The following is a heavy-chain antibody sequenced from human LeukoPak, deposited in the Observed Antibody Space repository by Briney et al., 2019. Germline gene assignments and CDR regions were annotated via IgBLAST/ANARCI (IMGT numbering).Heavy chain of an antibody. Sequence: SETLSLTCTVSGASISSDYYSWSWIRQPPGKGLEWIGYIYYSGSTSYNPSLKSRLTISIDTSENQFSLKLSSVTAADTAVYYCAIKRGQGLDYWGQGTLVTVSS. V-gene: IGHV4-30-4*01. CDR3: AIKRGQGLDY. CDR2: IYYSGST. D-gene: IGHD3-16*01. J-gene: IGHJ4*02. CDR1: GASISSDYYS.